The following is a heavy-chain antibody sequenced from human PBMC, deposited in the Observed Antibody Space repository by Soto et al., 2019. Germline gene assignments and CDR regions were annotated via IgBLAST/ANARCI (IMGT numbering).Heavy chain of an antibody. CDR2: IYYSGST. J-gene: IGHJ6*03. CDR3: ARVLSSTSLLSSLHFYYYYMDV. Sequence: QVQLQESGPGLVKPSQTLSLTCTVSGGSISSGGYYWSWIRQHPGKGLEWIGYIYYSGSTYYNPSLKSRVTISVDTSKNQFSLKLSSVTAADTAVYYCARVLSSTSLLSSLHFYYYYMDVWGKGTTVTVSS. D-gene: IGHD2-2*01. V-gene: IGHV4-31*03. CDR1: GGSISSGGYY.